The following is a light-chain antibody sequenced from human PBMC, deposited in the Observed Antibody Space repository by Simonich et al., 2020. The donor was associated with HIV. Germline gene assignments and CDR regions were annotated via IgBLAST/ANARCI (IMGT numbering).Light chain of an antibody. Sequence: QSALTQPASVSGSPGQSITISCTGTSSDVGGYKYVSWYQQHPGKAPKLMIYDVNKRPSGVSTRFSGSKSGNTASLTISGLQAEDEADYYCSSYTTSSTYVFGAGTQVAVL. J-gene: IGLJ1*01. CDR2: DVN. CDR1: SSDVGGYKY. CDR3: SSYTTSSTYV. V-gene: IGLV2-14*01.